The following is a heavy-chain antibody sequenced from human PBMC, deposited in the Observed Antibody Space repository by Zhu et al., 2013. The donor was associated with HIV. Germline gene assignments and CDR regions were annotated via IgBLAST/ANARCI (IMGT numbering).Heavy chain of an antibody. CDR2: INPNNGAT. Sequence: SGYTFTGYFMHWVRQAPGHGLEWLGWINPNNGATKYAPNFQGRVTMTRDTSISTAYMDLIRLTSDDTAVYYCASSIAAGGVGWDYHYMDVWGKGATVTVSS. V-gene: IGHV1-2*02. CDR3: ASSIAAGGVGWDYHYMDV. CDR1: GYTFTGYF. D-gene: IGHD6-13*01. J-gene: IGHJ6*03.